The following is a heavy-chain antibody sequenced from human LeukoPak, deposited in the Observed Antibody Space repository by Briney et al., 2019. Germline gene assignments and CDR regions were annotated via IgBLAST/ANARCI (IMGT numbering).Heavy chain of an antibody. CDR1: GYTFTSHG. D-gene: IGHD5-12*01. J-gene: IGHJ4*02. CDR3: ARAYSGYDFFDY. V-gene: IGHV1-18*01. CDR2: ISAYNGNT. Sequence: GASVKVSCKASGYTFTSHGISWVRQAPGQGLEWMGWISAYNGNTNYAQKLQGRVTMTTDTSTSTAYMELRSLRSDDTAVYYCARAYSGYDFFDYWGQGILVTVAS.